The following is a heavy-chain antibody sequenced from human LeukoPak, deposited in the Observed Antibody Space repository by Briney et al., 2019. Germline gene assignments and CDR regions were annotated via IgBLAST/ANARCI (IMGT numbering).Heavy chain of an antibody. J-gene: IGHJ5*02. CDR1: GYTFTSYY. D-gene: IGHD2-2*01. Sequence: ASVKVSFKASGYTFTSYYMHWVRQAPGQGLEWMGIINPSGGSTSYAQKFQGRVTMTRDTSTSTAYMELSSLRSEDTAVYYCARGQGYCSSTSCYAEWFDPWGQGTLVTVSS. CDR3: ARGQGYCSSTSCYAEWFDP. V-gene: IGHV1-46*01. CDR2: INPSGGST.